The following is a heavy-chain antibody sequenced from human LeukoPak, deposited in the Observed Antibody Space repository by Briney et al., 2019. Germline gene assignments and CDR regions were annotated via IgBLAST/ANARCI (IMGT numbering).Heavy chain of an antibody. Sequence: PSETLSLTCAVYGGSFSGYYWSWIRQPPGKGLEWIGEINHSGSTNYNPSLKSRVTMSVDTSKNQFSLKLSSVTAADTAVYYCARGPRPMATITPTEYFQHWGQGTLVTVSS. CDR3: ARGPRPMATITPTEYFQH. V-gene: IGHV4-34*01. J-gene: IGHJ1*01. CDR1: GGSFSGYY. CDR2: INHSGST. D-gene: IGHD5-24*01.